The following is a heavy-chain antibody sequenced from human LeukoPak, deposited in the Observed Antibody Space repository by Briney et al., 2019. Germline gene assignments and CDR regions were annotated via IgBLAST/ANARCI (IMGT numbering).Heavy chain of an antibody. CDR2: IYDSGST. CDR3: ARGLPRIGAFFDY. Sequence: SETLSLTCTVSGGSISSGAFHWSWIRQHPGKGLEWIGYIYDSGSTYYNPSLKSRVIISVDTSKNQFSLKLSSVTAADTAVYYCARGLPRIGAFFDYWGQGAPVTVSS. J-gene: IGHJ4*02. V-gene: IGHV4-31*03. CDR1: GGSISSGAFH.